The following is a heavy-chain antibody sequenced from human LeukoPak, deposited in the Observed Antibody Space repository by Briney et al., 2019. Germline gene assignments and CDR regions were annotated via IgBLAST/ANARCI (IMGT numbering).Heavy chain of an antibody. V-gene: IGHV3-23*01. Sequence: GGSLRLSCAASGFTFSSFAMSWVRQAPGKGLEWVSGLSGSGGSTYYADSVKGRFTISRDNSKNTLYLQMNSLRAEDTAVYYCANLYTSSSLSYDDYGMDVWGQGTTVTVSS. CDR1: GFTFSSFA. CDR2: LSGSGGST. D-gene: IGHD6-6*01. CDR3: ANLYTSSSLSYDDYGMDV. J-gene: IGHJ6*02.